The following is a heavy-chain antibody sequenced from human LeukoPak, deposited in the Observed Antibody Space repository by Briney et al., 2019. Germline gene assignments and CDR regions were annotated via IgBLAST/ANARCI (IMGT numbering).Heavy chain of an antibody. Sequence: SQTLSLTCAISGDSVSSNSAAWIWIRQSPSRGLEWLGMTYYRSRWYNDYSVSLRGRITINPDTSKNQFSLQLNSVTPEDTAVYYCARDPGRAYYFDYWGQGAQVTVSS. CDR1: GDSVSSNSAA. CDR3: ARDPGRAYYFDY. J-gene: IGHJ4*02. CDR2: TYYRSRWYN. V-gene: IGHV6-1*01.